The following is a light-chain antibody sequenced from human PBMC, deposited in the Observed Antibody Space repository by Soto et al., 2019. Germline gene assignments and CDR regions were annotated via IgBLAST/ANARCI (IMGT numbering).Light chain of an antibody. Sequence: QSALTQPASVSGSPGQSVTISCTGTSSDVGGYNYVSWYQHHPGKAPKLMIFDVGNRPSGVSNRFSGSKSGNTASLTISGLQPEDEADYYCSSYTSRSTLVFGGGTQLTVL. V-gene: IGLV2-14*03. CDR2: DVG. CDR3: SSYTSRSTLV. J-gene: IGLJ3*02. CDR1: SSDVGGYNY.